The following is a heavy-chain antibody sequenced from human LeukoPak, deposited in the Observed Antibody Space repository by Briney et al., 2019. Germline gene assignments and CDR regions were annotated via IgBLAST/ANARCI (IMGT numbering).Heavy chain of an antibody. Sequence: PGGAPRLSCAESGCCFSNFFMLWVGQAPRRGGEWVAFVEKDGSYAKYGHSVKGRFTISRDNSKNTLYLQMNSLRVEDTAVYYCADIPNSFVPDYWGQGSLVTVSS. V-gene: IGHV3-30*02. D-gene: IGHD2-21*01. CDR2: VEKDGSYA. CDR1: GCCFSNFF. CDR3: ADIPNSFVPDY. J-gene: IGHJ4*02.